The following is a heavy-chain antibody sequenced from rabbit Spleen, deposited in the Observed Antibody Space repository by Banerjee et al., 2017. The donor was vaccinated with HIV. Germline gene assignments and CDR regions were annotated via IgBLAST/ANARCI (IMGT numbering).Heavy chain of an antibody. Sequence: QEQLVESGGGLVQPEGSLTLTCKASGLDFSSSYYMCWVRQAPGKGLEWIGCIYTGSGDTASASWATGRFTVSKTSSTTVTLQLNSLTAADTATYFCARGSAAMTMVIIGYYLSLWGQGTLVTVS. CDR1: GLDFSSSYY. J-gene: IGHJ3*01. CDR2: IYTGSGDT. D-gene: IGHD2-1*01. V-gene: IGHV1S45*01. CDR3: ARGSAAMTMVIIGYYLSL.